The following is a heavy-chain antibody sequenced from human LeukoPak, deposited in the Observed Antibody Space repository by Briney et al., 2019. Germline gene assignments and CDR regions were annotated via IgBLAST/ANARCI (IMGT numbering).Heavy chain of an antibody. V-gene: IGHV1-46*01. Sequence: GASVKVSRKASGYTFTNYHMHWVRQAPGQGLEWMGIINPSGGSTSYAQKFQGRVTMTRDMSTRTAYMELRSLRSDDTAVYYCALERPNNSYYYYYYMDVWGKGTTVTVSS. CDR2: INPSGGST. D-gene: IGHD1-1*01. J-gene: IGHJ6*03. CDR1: GYTFTNYH. CDR3: ALERPNNSYYYYYYMDV.